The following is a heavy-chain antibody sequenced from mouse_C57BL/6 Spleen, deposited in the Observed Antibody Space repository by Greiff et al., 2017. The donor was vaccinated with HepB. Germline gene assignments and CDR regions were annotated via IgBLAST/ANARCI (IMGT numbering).Heavy chain of an antibody. V-gene: IGHV1-15*01. J-gene: IGHJ2*01. CDR3: TEITTVVAYYFDY. D-gene: IGHD1-1*01. CDR2: IDPETGGT. CDR1: GYTFTDYE. Sequence: VQLQQSGAELVRPGASVTLSCKASGYTFTDYEMHWVKQTPVHGLEWIGAIDPETGGTAYNQKFKGKAILTADKSSSTAYMELRSLTSEDSAVYYCTEITTVVAYYFDYWGQGTTLTVSS.